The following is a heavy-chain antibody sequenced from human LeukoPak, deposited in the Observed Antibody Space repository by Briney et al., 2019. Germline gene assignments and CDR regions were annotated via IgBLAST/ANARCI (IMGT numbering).Heavy chain of an antibody. J-gene: IGHJ4*02. CDR3: AKGAYIVVVPAATFDY. V-gene: IGHV3-30*02. CDR1: GFTFSSYG. CDR2: IRYDGSNK. Sequence: PGGSLRLSCAASGFTFSSYGMHWVRQAPGKGLEWVAFIRYDGSNKYYADSVKGRFTISRDNSKNTLYLQMNSLRAEDTAVYYCAKGAYIVVVPAATFDYWGQGTLVTVSS. D-gene: IGHD2-2*01.